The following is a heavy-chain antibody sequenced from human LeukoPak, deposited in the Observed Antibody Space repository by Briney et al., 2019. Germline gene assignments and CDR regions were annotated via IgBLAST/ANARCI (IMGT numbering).Heavy chain of an antibody. Sequence: ASVKVSCKASGYTFTSYGVSWVRQAPGQGLEWMGWISDYNGNTNYAQKLQGRVTMTTDTSTSTAYTELRSLRSDDTAVYYCARDLYRDSLPVSWFDPWGQGTLVTVSS. CDR2: ISDYNGNT. V-gene: IGHV1-18*01. CDR3: ARDLYRDSLPVSWFDP. D-gene: IGHD4-11*01. CDR1: GYTFTSYG. J-gene: IGHJ5*02.